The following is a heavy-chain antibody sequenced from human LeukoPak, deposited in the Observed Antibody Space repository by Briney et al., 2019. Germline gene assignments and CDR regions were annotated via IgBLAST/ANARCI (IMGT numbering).Heavy chain of an antibody. J-gene: IGHJ4*02. CDR1: GFSFNNYD. CDR3: VRGRRSYGFDH. D-gene: IGHD3-16*01. V-gene: IGHV3-13*01. CDR2: LGSGGDT. Sequence: RTGGSLRLSCAASGFSFNNYDMHWVRHAPGKGLEWVSGLGSGGDTYYPDSVRGRFTISKETAKNSLYLPMAGLRDDDTAVYYCVRGRRSYGFDHWGQGTQVTVSS.